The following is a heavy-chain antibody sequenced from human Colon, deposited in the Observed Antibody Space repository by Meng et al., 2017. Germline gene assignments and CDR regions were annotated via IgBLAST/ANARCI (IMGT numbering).Heavy chain of an antibody. CDR3: ARSWFGDWFDP. CDR1: GGSISTGSYY. J-gene: IGHJ5*02. CDR2: IYTSGRT. D-gene: IGHD3-10*01. V-gene: IGHV4-61*02. Sequence: LRLSCSVSGGSISTGSYYWSWIRQPAGKGLEWIGRIYTSGRTDYNPSLKSRVSISVDTSKNQFSLNLTSVTAADTAVYFCARSWFGDWFDPWGQGTLVSLL.